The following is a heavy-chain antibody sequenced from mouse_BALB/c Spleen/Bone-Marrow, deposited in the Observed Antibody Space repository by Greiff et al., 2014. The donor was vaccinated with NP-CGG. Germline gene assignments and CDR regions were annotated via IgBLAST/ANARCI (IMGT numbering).Heavy chain of an antibody. D-gene: IGHD2-3*01. CDR1: GFSLTSYS. J-gene: IGHJ4*01. CDR3: ARDDDSYAMDY. CDR2: IWAGGST. V-gene: IGHV2-9*02. Sequence: VKLVESGPGLVAPSQSLSITCTVSGFSLTSYSVHWVRQPPGKGLEWLGVIWAGGSTNYNSALMSRLSISKDNSKSQVFLKMSSLQTDDTAMFYWARDDDSYAMDYWGQGTSVTVSS.